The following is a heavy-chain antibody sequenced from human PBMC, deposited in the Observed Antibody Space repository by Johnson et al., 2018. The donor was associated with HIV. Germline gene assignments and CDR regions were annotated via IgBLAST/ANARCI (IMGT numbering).Heavy chain of an antibody. CDR3: AREAQTHAFDI. CDR2: IYSGGST. Sequence: VQLVESGGGLVKPGGSLRLSCVASGFTVSSNYMSWVRQAPGKGLEWVSVIYSGGSTYYADSVKGRFTISRDNSKNTLYLQMNSLRAGDTAVYYCAREAQTHAFDIWGQGTMVTVSS. D-gene: IGHD4-23*01. J-gene: IGHJ3*02. CDR1: GFTVSSNY. V-gene: IGHV3-66*01.